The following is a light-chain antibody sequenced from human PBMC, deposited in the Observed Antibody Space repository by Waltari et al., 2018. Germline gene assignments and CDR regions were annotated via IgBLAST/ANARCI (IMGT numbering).Light chain of an antibody. CDR2: DAS. J-gene: IGKJ1*01. Sequence: IVLTQSPGTLSLSPGGRATLSCRASESVSDDYLAWYQQKPGQAPRLLIYDASTRATGVPDRFSGSGSGTDFTLTISRLEPEDFAVYYCQQYGSLPWTFGQGTKVAIK. V-gene: IGKV3-20*01. CDR1: ESVSDDY. CDR3: QQYGSLPWT.